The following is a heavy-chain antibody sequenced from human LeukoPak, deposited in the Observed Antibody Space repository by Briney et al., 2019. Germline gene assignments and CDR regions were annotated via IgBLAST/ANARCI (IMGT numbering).Heavy chain of an antibody. Sequence: GGSLRLSCAASGFTFSSYAMHWVRQAPGKGLEWVAFIRYDGSNKYYADSVKGRFTISRDNSKNTLYLQMNSLRAEDTAVYYCAKDATKVDHAFDYWGQGTLVTVSS. V-gene: IGHV3-30*02. CDR1: GFTFSSYA. D-gene: IGHD3-9*01. CDR3: AKDATKVDHAFDY. CDR2: IRYDGSNK. J-gene: IGHJ4*02.